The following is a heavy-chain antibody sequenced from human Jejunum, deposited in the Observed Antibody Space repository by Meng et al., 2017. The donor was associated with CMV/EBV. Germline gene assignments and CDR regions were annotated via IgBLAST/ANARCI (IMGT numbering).Heavy chain of an antibody. V-gene: IGHV3-21*01. CDR1: GLNFNTYT. D-gene: IGHD6-13*01. CDR2: ITSGSRYI. Sequence: CAACGLNFNTYTLNWVRQAPGEGLECVSSITSGSRYIFYTDSVEGRFTLSRDNAKKSLYLQMNSLRAADTAVYYCATDYRRGAGPNWGQGTLVTVSS. CDR3: ATDYRRGAGPN. J-gene: IGHJ4*02.